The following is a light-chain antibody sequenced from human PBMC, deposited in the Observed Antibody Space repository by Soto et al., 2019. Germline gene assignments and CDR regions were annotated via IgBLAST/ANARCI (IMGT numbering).Light chain of an antibody. CDR3: QQYGSSPWT. J-gene: IGKJ1*01. CDR1: QSVSSSY. V-gene: IGKV3-20*01. Sequence: EIVLTQSPGTLSLSPGDRATLSFRASQSVSSSYLAWYQQKLGQAPRLLIYGASSRATGVPDRFSGSGSGTDFTLTISRMEPEDFAVYYCQQYGSSPWTFGQGTKVDIK. CDR2: GAS.